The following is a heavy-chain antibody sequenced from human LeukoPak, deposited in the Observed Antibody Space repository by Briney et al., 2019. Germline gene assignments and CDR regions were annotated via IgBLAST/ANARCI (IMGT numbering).Heavy chain of an antibody. D-gene: IGHD3-16*01. CDR3: ATSNWAHGLGP. J-gene: IGHJ5*02. Sequence: GGSLRLSCAASGFTVSSNYMSWVRQAPGKGPKWVSGISDSGASTFYADSVKGRFTISRDPSKNTLFLQMNSLRAEGTAVYYCATSNWAHGLGPWGQGTLVTVSS. CDR2: ISDSGAST. CDR1: GFTVSSNY. V-gene: IGHV3-23*01.